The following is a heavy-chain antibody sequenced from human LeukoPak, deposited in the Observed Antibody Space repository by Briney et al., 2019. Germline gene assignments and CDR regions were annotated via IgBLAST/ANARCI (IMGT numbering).Heavy chain of an antibody. Sequence: GGSLRLSCAVSGFSVTNNYMSWVRQAPGKGLEWVPVFYVGGATYYADSVKGRFTISRDNSENTLYLQMKSLGAEDTAVYYCARGDGYNFFDYWGQGTLVTVSS. CDR1: GFSVTNNY. D-gene: IGHD5-24*01. J-gene: IGHJ4*02. CDR3: ARGDGYNFFDY. CDR2: FYVGGAT. V-gene: IGHV3-53*01.